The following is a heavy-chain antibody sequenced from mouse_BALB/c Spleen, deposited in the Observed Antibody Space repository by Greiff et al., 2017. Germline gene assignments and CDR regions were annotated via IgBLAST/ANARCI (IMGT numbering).Heavy chain of an antibody. CDR1: GYTFTSYW. CDR2: IYPGNSDT. Sequence: VQLQQSGTVLARPGASVKMSCKASGYTFTSYWMHWVKQRPGQGLEWIGAIYPGNSDTSYNQKFKGKAKLTAVTSTSTAYMELSSLTNEDSAVYYCTKRDGYYVSYAMDYWGQGTSVTVSS. V-gene: IGHV1-5*01. J-gene: IGHJ4*01. D-gene: IGHD2-3*01. CDR3: TKRDGYYVSYAMDY.